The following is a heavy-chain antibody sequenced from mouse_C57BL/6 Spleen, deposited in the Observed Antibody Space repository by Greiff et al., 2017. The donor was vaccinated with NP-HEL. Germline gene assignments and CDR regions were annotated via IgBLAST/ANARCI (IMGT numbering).Heavy chain of an antibody. Sequence: EVQLQESGGGLVKPGGSLKLSCAASGFTFSSYAMSWVRQTPEKRLEWVATISDGGSYTYYPDNVKGRFTISRDNAKNNLYLQMSHLKSEDTAMYYCARSGYGSSYEYFDVWGTGTTVTVSS. J-gene: IGHJ1*03. V-gene: IGHV5-4*01. CDR1: GFTFSSYA. D-gene: IGHD1-1*01. CDR2: ISDGGSYT. CDR3: ARSGYGSSYEYFDV.